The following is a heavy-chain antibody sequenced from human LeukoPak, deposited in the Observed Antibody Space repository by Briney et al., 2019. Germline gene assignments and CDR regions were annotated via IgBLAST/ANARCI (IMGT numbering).Heavy chain of an antibody. D-gene: IGHD5-24*01. CDR2: ISSGGTI. J-gene: IGHJ4*02. CDR3: TRAEMATTYYFDS. Sequence: RGSLRLSCAASGFTFSIYEMNWVRQAPGKGLEWISYISSGGTIYYAESVKGRFTISRDNAKNSLYLQMNSLRAEDTAIYYCTRAEMATTYYFDSWGQGTLVTVSS. CDR1: GFTFSIYE. V-gene: IGHV3-48*03.